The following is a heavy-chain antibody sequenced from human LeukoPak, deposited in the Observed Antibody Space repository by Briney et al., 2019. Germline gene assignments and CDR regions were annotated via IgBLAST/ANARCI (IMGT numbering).Heavy chain of an antibody. CDR1: GFTFSSYG. J-gene: IGHJ4*02. CDR2: IRYDGSNK. V-gene: IGHV3-30*02. D-gene: IGHD3-22*01. Sequence: GGSLRLSCAASGFTFSSYGMHWVRQAPGKGLEWVAFIRYDGSNKYYADSVKGRFTISRDNSKNTLHLQMNSLRAEDTAVYYCAKGSGYYYDSSGYYLGYWGQGTLVTVSS. CDR3: AKGSGYYYDSSGYYLGY.